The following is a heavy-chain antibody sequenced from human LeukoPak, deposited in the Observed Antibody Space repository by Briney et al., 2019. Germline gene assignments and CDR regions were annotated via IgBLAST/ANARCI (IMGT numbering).Heavy chain of an antibody. CDR1: GFTFSSSA. J-gene: IGHJ4*02. CDR2: IHIDVDKR. CDR3: AKFSRSYCSSTRCSKYFDY. D-gene: IGHD2-2*01. Sequence: GGSLRLSCEASGFTFSSSAMTWVRQAPGKELAWVSSIHIDVDKRYYADSVKGRVTISRDNSKTTLYLQMNSLRAEDTAVYYCAKFSRSYCSSTRCSKYFDYWGQGTLVTVSS. V-gene: IGHV3-23*01.